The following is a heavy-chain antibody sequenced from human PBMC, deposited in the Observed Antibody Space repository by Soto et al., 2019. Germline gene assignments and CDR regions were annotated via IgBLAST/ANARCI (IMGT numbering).Heavy chain of an antibody. J-gene: IGHJ1*01. D-gene: IGHD1-26*01. Sequence: QVQLVQSGAEVKKPGSSVKVSCKASGGTFSSYTISWVRQAPGQGLEWMGRIIPILGIANYAQKFQGRVMITAAKSTSTAYMELSSLRSEDTAVYYCARGGSYSHFQHWGQGTLVTVSS. CDR2: IIPILGIA. V-gene: IGHV1-69*02. CDR1: GGTFSSYT. CDR3: ARGGSYSHFQH.